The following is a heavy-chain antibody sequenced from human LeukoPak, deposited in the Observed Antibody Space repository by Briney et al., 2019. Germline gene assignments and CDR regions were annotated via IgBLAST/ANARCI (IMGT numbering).Heavy chain of an antibody. V-gene: IGHV4-39*01. D-gene: IGHD6-6*01. J-gene: IGHJ5*02. CDR3: ARKTSSSSEFDP. Sequence: SETLSLTCTVSGGSISITNYYWGWIRPPPWKGLEWIGFIYYSGSTYYNPSLQSRVTISVDTSKNQFSLTLSPVTAADTAVYYCARKTSSSSEFDPWGQGTLVTVSS. CDR1: GGSISITNYY. CDR2: IYYSGST.